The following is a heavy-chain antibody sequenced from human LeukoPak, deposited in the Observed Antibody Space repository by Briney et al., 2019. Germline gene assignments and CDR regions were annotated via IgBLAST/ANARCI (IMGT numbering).Heavy chain of an antibody. V-gene: IGHV3-11*04. D-gene: IGHD3-3*01. J-gene: IGHJ4*02. CDR1: GFTFGDYF. CDR3: ARHSLGMVIMEFDY. Sequence: GGSLRLSCAASGFTFGDYFMSWIRQAPGRGPEWISYITGETITYYADSVKGRFTISRDNAKNSLYLQMSSLRAEDTAVYYCARHSLGMVIMEFDYWGQGTLVTVSS. CDR2: ITGETIT.